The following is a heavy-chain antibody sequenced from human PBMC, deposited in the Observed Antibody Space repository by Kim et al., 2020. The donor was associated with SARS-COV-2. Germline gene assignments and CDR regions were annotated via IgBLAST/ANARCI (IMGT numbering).Heavy chain of an antibody. J-gene: IGHJ3*01. CDR3: ARADGWTGDYDDYGGSAFDV. D-gene: IGHD4-17*01. CDR1: GGSISSYY. CDR2: IYYSGST. V-gene: IGHV4-59*13. Sequence: SETLSLTCTVSGGSISSYYWSWIRQPPGKGLEWIGSIYYSGSTNYNPSLKSRVTISVDTSKNQFSLKLSAVTAADTAVYYCARADGWTGDYDDYGGSAFDVWGQGTRVTVSS.